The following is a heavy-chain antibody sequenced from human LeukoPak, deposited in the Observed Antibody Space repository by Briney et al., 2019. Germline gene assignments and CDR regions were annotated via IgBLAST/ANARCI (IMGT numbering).Heavy chain of an antibody. Sequence: GGSLRLSCAASGFTFSSYAMHWARQAPGKGLEYVSAISSNGVSTYYANSVKGRFTISRDNSKNTLYLQMGSLRAEDMAVYYCARRLIYNVLTGYFDFWGQGTLVTVSS. CDR3: ARRLIYNVLTGYFDF. V-gene: IGHV3-64*01. CDR2: ISSNGVST. J-gene: IGHJ4*02. CDR1: GFTFSSYA. D-gene: IGHD3-9*01.